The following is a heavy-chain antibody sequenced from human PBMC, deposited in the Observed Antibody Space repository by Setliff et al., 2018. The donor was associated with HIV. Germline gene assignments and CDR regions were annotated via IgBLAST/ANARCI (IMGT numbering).Heavy chain of an antibody. V-gene: IGHV3-74*01. CDR3: ARDRALRFSQSPSSHYFDY. CDR2: INSDGSST. CDR1: GFSFSDYW. Sequence: PGGSLRLSCVASGFSFSDYWMHWVRQAPGKGLVWVSRINSDGSSTDYADSVKDRFTVSRDNAKSTLYLQMNSLRAEDTAVYFCARDRALRFSQSPSSHYFDYWGQGTLVTVSS. D-gene: IGHD3-3*01. J-gene: IGHJ4*02.